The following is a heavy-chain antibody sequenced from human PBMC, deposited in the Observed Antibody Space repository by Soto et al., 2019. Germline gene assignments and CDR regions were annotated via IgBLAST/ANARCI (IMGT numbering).Heavy chain of an antibody. CDR2: ISAYNGNT. CDR3: ARDPLNDILTGYSGNYYMDV. D-gene: IGHD3-9*01. J-gene: IGHJ6*03. V-gene: IGHV1-18*01. Sequence: ASVKVSCKASGYTFTSYGISWVRQAPGQGLEWMGWISAYNGNTNYAQKLQGRVTMTTDTSTSTAYMELRSLRSDDTAVYYCARDPLNDILTGYSGNYYMDVWGKGTTVTVSS. CDR1: GYTFTSYG.